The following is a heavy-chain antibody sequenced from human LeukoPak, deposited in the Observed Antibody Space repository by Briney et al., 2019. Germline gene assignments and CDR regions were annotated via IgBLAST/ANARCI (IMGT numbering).Heavy chain of an antibody. V-gene: IGHV3-7*01. CDR1: GFTFSSYW. J-gene: IGHJ4*02. CDR2: IKQDGSEK. D-gene: IGHD1-26*01. Sequence: GGSLSLSCAASGFTFSSYWMRWVRQAPGKGLAWVANIKQDGSEKYYVDSVKGRFTISRDNAKNSLYLQMNSLRAEDTVAYYCAIAMYSGSYYGVPFDYWGQGTLVTVSS. CDR3: AIAMYSGSYYGVPFDY.